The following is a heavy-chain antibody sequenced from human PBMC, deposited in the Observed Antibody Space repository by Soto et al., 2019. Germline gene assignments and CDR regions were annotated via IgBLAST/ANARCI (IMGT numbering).Heavy chain of an antibody. CDR2: ISAYNGNT. D-gene: IGHD3-22*01. CDR1: GYTFTSYG. CDR3: AMLRPYYYDCSGPQYYFEY. J-gene: IGHJ4*02. V-gene: IGHV1-18*04. Sequence: ASVKISCKASGYTFTSYGISWVRQAPGQGLEWMGWISAYNGNTNYAQKLQGRVTMTTDTSTRTAYMELRSLRSDDTAVYYCAMLRPYYYDCSGPQYYFEYWGKGTLVTVSS.